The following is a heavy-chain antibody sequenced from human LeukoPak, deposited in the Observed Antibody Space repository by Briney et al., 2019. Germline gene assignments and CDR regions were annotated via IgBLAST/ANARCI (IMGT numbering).Heavy chain of an antibody. D-gene: IGHD3-3*01. CDR2: MNPNSGNT. V-gene: IGHV1-8*01. CDR3: ARGAKKGITIFGVVITPTFYYYYMDV. CDR1: GYTFTSYD. J-gene: IGHJ6*03. Sequence: GASVKVSCKASGYTFTSYDINWVRQATGQGLEWMGWMNPNSGNTGYAQKFQGRVTVTRNTSISTAYMELSSLRSEDTAVYYCARGAKKGITIFGVVITPTFYYYYMDVWGKGTTVTVSS.